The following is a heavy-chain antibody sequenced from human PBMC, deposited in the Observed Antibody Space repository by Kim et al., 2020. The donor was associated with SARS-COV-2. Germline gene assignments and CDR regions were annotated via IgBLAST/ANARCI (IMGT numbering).Heavy chain of an antibody. V-gene: IGHV1-46*01. CDR3: ARELVVTAIVGFDY. J-gene: IGHJ4*02. D-gene: IGHD2-21*02. Sequence: AQKFKGRVTMTRDTSTSTVYMELRSLRAEDTAVYYCARELVVTAIVGFDYWGQGTLVTVSS.